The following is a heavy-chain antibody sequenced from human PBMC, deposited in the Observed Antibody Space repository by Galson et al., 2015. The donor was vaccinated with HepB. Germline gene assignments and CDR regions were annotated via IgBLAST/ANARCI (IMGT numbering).Heavy chain of an antibody. CDR2: INPSGGST. D-gene: IGHD2-15*01. J-gene: IGHJ5*02. Sequence: SVKVSCKASGYTFTSYYMHWVRQAPGQGLEWMGIINPSGGSTSYAQKFQGRVTMTRNTSTSTVYMELSSLRSEDTAVYYCAREGYCSGGSCYNWFDPWGQGTLVTVSS. CDR1: GYTFTSYY. CDR3: AREGYCSGGSCYNWFDP. V-gene: IGHV1-46*01.